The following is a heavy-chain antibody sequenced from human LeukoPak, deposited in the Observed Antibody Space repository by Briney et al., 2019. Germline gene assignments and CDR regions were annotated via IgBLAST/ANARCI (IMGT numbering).Heavy chain of an antibody. CDR3: ARDGGYDFWSGYYHYYYYMDV. CDR1: GYTFTSYG. CDR2: ISAYNGNT. J-gene: IGHJ6*03. V-gene: IGHV1-18*01. Sequence: ASVKVSCKASGYTFTSYGISWVRQAPGQGLEWMGWISAYNGNTNYAQKLQGRVTMTTDTSTSTAYMELRSLRSDDTAVYYCARDGGYDFWSGYYHYYYYMDVWGKGTTVTVSS. D-gene: IGHD3-3*01.